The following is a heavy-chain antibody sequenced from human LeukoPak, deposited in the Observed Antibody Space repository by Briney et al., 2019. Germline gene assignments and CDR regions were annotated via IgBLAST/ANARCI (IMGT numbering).Heavy chain of an antibody. V-gene: IGHV3-23*01. D-gene: IGHD6-13*01. Sequence: QSGGSLRLSCAASGLTLSSYAMSWVRQAPGKGLEWVSAISGSGGSTYYADSVKGRFTISRDNSKNTLYLQMNSLRAEDTAVYYCAKFRAAAAGVYWGQGTLVTVSS. CDR2: ISGSGGST. CDR1: GLTLSSYA. CDR3: AKFRAAAAGVY. J-gene: IGHJ4*02.